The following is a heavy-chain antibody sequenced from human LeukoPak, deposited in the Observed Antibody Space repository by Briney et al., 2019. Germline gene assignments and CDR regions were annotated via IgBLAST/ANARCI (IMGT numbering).Heavy chain of an antibody. Sequence: GALRLSCAASGITFSSFAMSRVRQAPGQGVGGVSAIISSGGSTYYAESVKGRFTISRDNSKNPLYLQIDSLRAEDTAVYYCAKYRIRDSYGTGDDFDIWGQGTMVTVSS. J-gene: IGHJ3*02. CDR2: IISSGGST. D-gene: IGHD5-18*01. V-gene: IGHV3-23*01. CDR3: AKYRIRDSYGTGDDFDI. CDR1: GITFSSFA.